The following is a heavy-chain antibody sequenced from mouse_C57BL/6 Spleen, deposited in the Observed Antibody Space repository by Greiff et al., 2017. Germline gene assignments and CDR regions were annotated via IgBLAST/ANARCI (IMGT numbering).Heavy chain of an antibody. J-gene: IGHJ2*01. CDR3: ARRWDYYGLDY. D-gene: IGHD1-1*01. Sequence: EVMLVESGGDLVKPGGSLKLSCAASGFTFSSYGMSWVRQTPDKRLEWVATISSGGSYTYYPDSVKGRFTISRDNAKNTLYLQMSSLKSEDTAMYYCARRWDYYGLDYWGQGTTLTVSS. V-gene: IGHV5-6*02. CDR1: GFTFSSYG. CDR2: ISSGGSYT.